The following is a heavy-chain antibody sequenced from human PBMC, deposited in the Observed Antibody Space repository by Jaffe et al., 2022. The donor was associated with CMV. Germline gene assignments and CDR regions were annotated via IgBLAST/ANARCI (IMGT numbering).Heavy chain of an antibody. Sequence: QVQLVESGGGVVQPGRSLRLSCVGSGFTFSVNGMHWVRQAPGKGLEWVALIWNDGRDKAYADSVKGRFTISRDNSKNILYLQMNSLRYEDTAVYYCVRDIWIGSDKFLDYWGQGTPVTVSS. V-gene: IGHV3-33*08. D-gene: IGHD2-2*03. CDR1: GFTFSVNG. J-gene: IGHJ4*02. CDR3: VRDIWIGSDKFLDY. CDR2: IWNDGRDK.